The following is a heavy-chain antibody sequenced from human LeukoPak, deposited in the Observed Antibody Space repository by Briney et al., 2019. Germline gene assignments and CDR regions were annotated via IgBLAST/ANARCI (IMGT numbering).Heavy chain of an antibody. J-gene: IGHJ4*01. D-gene: IGHD2-21*01. Sequence: PGGSLRLSCAASAFTVSGNYMSWVRQAPGKGLELVSAIYSAGNTYYADSVKGRFTISRDNSKNTLYLQMNSLRAEDTAVYYCASSYCGGTLCYDHYWGHGTLVTVSS. CDR2: IYSAGNT. CDR3: ASSYCGGTLCYDHY. CDR1: AFTVSGNY. V-gene: IGHV3-53*01.